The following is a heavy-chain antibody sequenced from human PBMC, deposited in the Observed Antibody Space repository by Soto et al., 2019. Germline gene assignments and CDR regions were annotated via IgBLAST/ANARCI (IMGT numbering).Heavy chain of an antibody. J-gene: IGHJ4*02. Sequence: GSPRLSCVAAEFTFNSYAMGCVLQAPGMGLEWVSSIIGSGAITYYADSVKGRFTISRDNSKSTLYLQMNSLRVEDTALYYCAKDARDTGGNSGIDYWGQGTLVTVSS. CDR3: AKDARDTGGNSGIDY. CDR2: IIGSGAIT. D-gene: IGHD2-21*02. CDR1: EFTFNSYA. V-gene: IGHV3-23*01.